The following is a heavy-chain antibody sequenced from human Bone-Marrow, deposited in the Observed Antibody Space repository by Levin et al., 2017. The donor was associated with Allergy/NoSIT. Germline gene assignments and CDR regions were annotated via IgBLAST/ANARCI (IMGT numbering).Heavy chain of an antibody. D-gene: IGHD5-12*01. Sequence: PSETLSLTCTVSGGSISSSSYYWGWIRQPPGKGLEWIGSIYYSGSTYYNPSLKSRVTISVDTSKNQFSLKLSSVTAADTAVYYCASKDSAIVATNLYYDYYMDVWGKGTTVTVSS. CDR3: ASKDSAIVATNLYYDYYMDV. V-gene: IGHV4-39*01. J-gene: IGHJ6*03. CDR1: GGSISSSSYY. CDR2: IYYSGST.